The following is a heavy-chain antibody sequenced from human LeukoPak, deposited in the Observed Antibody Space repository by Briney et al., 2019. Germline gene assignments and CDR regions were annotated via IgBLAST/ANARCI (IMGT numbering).Heavy chain of an antibody. V-gene: IGHV4-39*07. D-gene: IGHD3-10*01. J-gene: IGHJ4*02. CDR1: GGSISCSNFY. Sequence: TSETLSLTCTVSGGSISCSNFYWGWIRQPPGKGLEWIGSIYYSGSTYYNPSLKSRVTISVDTSKNQFSLKLSSVTAADTAVYYCARVSWFDELPNYWGQGTLVSVSS. CDR2: IYYSGST. CDR3: ARVSWFDELPNY.